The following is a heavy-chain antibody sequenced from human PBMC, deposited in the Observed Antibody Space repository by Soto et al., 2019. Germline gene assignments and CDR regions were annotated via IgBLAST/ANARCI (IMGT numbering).Heavy chain of an antibody. Sequence: LSLTCTVSGGSISSYYWSWIRQPAGKGLEWIGRIYTSGSTNYNPSLKSRVTMSVDTSKNQFSLKLSSVTAADTAVFYCARVRIAARTGAYGMDVWGQGTTVTVSS. CDR3: ARVRIAARTGAYGMDV. J-gene: IGHJ6*02. D-gene: IGHD6-6*01. V-gene: IGHV4-4*07. CDR2: IYTSGST. CDR1: GGSISSYY.